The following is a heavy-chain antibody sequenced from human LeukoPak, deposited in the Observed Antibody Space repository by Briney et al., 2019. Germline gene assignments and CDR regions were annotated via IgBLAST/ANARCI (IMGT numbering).Heavy chain of an antibody. J-gene: IGHJ5*02. D-gene: IGHD2-2*01. CDR3: ARESRIVVVPAAIDWFDP. Sequence: GGSLRLSCAASGFTFSDYYMSWIRQAPGKGLEWVSYISSSGSTIYHADSVKGRFTISRDNAKNSLYLQMNSLRAEDTAVYYCARESRIVVVPAAIDWFDPWGQGTLVTVSS. CDR1: GFTFSDYY. CDR2: ISSSGSTI. V-gene: IGHV3-11*01.